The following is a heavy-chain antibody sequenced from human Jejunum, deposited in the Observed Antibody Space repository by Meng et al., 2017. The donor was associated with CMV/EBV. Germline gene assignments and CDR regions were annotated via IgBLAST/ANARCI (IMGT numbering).Heavy chain of an antibody. CDR3: ARDSLTGGSNY. Sequence: CTVSGAAVSSRNYYWSWIRQPPGKGLEWIGYVDYTGGANYNSSLESRVTISVDISKNQISLKVNTVTAADTAVYFCARDSLTGGSNYWGQGTLVTVSS. CDR1: GAAVSSRNYY. V-gene: IGHV4-61*01. CDR2: VDYTGGA. J-gene: IGHJ4*02. D-gene: IGHD3-9*01.